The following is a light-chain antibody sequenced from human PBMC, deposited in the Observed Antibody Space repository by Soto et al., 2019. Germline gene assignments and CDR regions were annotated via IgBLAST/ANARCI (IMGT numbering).Light chain of an antibody. V-gene: IGLV2-14*01. J-gene: IGLJ2*01. CDR1: SSDVGGYNY. Sequence: ALTQPASVSGSPGQSITISCTGTSSDVGGYNYVSWYQQHPGKAPKLMIYEVNNRASGVSYRFSGSKSGNTASLTISGLQPEDEADYYCSSFTTTSTLAVFGGGTKLTVL. CDR2: EVN. CDR3: SSFTTTSTLAV.